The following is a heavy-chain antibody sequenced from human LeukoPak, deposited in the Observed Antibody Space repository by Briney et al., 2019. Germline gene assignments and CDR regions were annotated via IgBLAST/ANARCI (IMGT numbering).Heavy chain of an antibody. V-gene: IGHV3-23*01. D-gene: IGHD2-2*01. CDR3: AKVGARACSSSTCFIY. CDR2: ISGSGDTT. Sequence: PGGSLTLSCAASGFTFRSYAMSWVRQAPGKGLEWVSAISGSGDTTYYADSVKGRFTISRDNSKNTLYLQMNSLRPEDTAVYYCAKVGARACSSSTCFIYWGQGTLVTVSS. J-gene: IGHJ4*02. CDR1: GFTFRSYA.